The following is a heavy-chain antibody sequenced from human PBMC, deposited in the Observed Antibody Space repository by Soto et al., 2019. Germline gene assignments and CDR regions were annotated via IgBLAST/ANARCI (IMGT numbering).Heavy chain of an antibody. CDR3: ASHRFGEFPFDY. D-gene: IGHD3-10*01. J-gene: IGHJ4*02. CDR2: IDPSDSYT. V-gene: IGHV5-10-1*01. Sequence: EVQLEQSGAEVKKPGESLRISCKGSGNSFTNYWISWVRQMPGKGLEWMGMIDPSDSYTTYSPSFQGHVTISADKSMSTAYLQWSSLRASDTAMYYCASHRFGEFPFDYGGQGTLVTVSS. CDR1: GNSFTNYW.